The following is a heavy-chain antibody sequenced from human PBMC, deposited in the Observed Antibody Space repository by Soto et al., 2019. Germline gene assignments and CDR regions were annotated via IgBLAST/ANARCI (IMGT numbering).Heavy chain of an antibody. D-gene: IGHD1-26*01. CDR1: GGAISDARFY. Sequence: QLQSQESGPGLVKPSETLSLTCSLSGGAISDARFYWGWIRQSPGRGLEWIGSIYYTGTTFFNPSLQSRVTISVDTSENQFSLKLYSVTAADTALYFCARQKWEQPKWFDPWGQGTLVIVSP. CDR2: IYYTGTT. V-gene: IGHV4-39*01. J-gene: IGHJ5*02. CDR3: ARQKWEQPKWFDP.